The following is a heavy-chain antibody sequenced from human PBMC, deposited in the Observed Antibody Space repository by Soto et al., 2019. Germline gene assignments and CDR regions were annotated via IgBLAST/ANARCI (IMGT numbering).Heavy chain of an antibody. D-gene: IGHD4-17*01. CDR3: VHPRSTVQIPPT. J-gene: IGHJ5*02. CDR2: IDPSGGLT. CDR1: GFTFSTYA. Sequence: GGSLRLSCTISGFTFSTYAMTWVRQAPGKGLEWVSTIDPSGGLTFYADSVKGRFTVSRDNSKSSLFLQMSSLRAVDTAVYYCVHPRSTVQIPPTWGQGTLVTVSS. V-gene: IGHV3-23*05.